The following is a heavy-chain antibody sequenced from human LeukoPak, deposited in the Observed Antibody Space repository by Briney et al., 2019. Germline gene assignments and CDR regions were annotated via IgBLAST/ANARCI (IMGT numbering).Heavy chain of an antibody. CDR3: TSIMITFGGVFFDY. J-gene: IGHJ4*02. D-gene: IGHD3-16*01. CDR2: IKSKTDGGTT. CDR1: GFTFSNAW. Sequence: EGSLRLSCTASGFTFSNAWMSWVRQAPGKGLEWVGRIKSKTDGGTTDYAAPVKGRFTISRDDSKNTLYLQMNSLKTEDTAVYYCTSIMITFGGVFFDYWGQGTLVTVSS. V-gene: IGHV3-15*01.